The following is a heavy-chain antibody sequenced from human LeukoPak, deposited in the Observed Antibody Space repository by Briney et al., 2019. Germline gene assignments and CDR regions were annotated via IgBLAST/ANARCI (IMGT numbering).Heavy chain of an antibody. Sequence: GRPLRLSCAASGFTFSNYAIHWVRQAPGKGLEWVAVISHDGSNKYYADSVKGRFTISRDNSKNTLYLQMNSLRTEDTAVYYCARGSRAIVATKFARGRYMDVWGKGTTVTVSS. D-gene: IGHD5-12*01. CDR2: ISHDGSNK. J-gene: IGHJ6*03. V-gene: IGHV3-30*04. CDR1: GFTFSNYA. CDR3: ARGSRAIVATKFARGRYMDV.